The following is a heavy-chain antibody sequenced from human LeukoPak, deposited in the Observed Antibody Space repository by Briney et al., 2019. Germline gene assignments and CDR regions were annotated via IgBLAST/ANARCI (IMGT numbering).Heavy chain of an antibody. CDR3: ARGAYYDFWSGYYTWSNDYDYYGMDF. D-gene: IGHD3-3*01. V-gene: IGHV4-34*01. CDR1: GGSISSYY. CDR2: INHSGSP. J-gene: IGHJ6*02. Sequence: SETLSLTCTLSGGSISSYYWSWLRHPPGKGLEWIGEINHSGSPNYNPSLKGRVTISVDTPKNQCSLKVSSVAAVDTAVYYCARGAYYDFWSGYYTWSNDYDYYGMDFWGQGTTVTVSS.